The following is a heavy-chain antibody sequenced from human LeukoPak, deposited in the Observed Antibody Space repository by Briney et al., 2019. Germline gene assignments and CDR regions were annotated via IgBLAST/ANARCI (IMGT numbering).Heavy chain of an antibody. Sequence: GESLKISCAASGFTFSSHAMNWVRQSPGKGLQWVTAISTTGDNTYYADSVKGRFTVSRDNSRNTLYLQMDSLRAEDTAVYCCAKQSEQWLSGYFDYWGQGALVTVSS. CDR3: AKQSEQWLSGYFDY. J-gene: IGHJ4*02. CDR2: ISTTGDNT. D-gene: IGHD6-19*01. CDR1: GFTFSSHA. V-gene: IGHV3-23*01.